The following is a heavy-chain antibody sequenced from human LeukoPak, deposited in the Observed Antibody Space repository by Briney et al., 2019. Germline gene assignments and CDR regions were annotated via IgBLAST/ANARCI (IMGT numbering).Heavy chain of an antibody. CDR3: ARVGFCSGGLCPYYFDY. CDR1: GYTFTGYY. J-gene: IGHJ4*02. D-gene: IGHD2-15*01. CDR2: INPNSGGT. V-gene: IGHV1-2*02. Sequence: ASVKVSCKASGYTFTGYYMHWVRQAPGQGLERMGWINPNSGGTSFAQKFQGRVTMTRDTSISTAYMELSRLRSDDTAVYYCARVGFCSGGLCPYYFDYWGQGTLVTVSS.